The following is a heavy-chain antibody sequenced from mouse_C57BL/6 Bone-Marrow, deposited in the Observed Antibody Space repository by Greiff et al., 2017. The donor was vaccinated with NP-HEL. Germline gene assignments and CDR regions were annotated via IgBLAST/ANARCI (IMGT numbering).Heavy chain of an antibody. CDR1: GYAFTNYL. CDR2: INPGRGGT. Sequence: VQLQQSGAELVRPGTSVKVSCKASGYAFTNYLIEWVKQRPGQGLEWIGVINPGRGGTNYNEKFKGKATLTADKSSSTAYMQLSSLTSEDSAVYFCARWDYYYGSSFAYWGQGTLVTVSA. CDR3: ARWDYYYGSSFAY. V-gene: IGHV1-54*01. D-gene: IGHD1-1*01. J-gene: IGHJ3*01.